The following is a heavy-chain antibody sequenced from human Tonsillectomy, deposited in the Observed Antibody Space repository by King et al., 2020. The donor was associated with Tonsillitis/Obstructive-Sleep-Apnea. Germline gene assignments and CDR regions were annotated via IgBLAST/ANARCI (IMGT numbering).Heavy chain of an antibody. CDR1: GFTFSSYA. V-gene: IGHV3-30*04. CDR3: ARDPEGSSSYTYYYYYMDV. J-gene: IGHJ6*03. CDR2: ISYDGSNK. D-gene: IGHD6-6*01. Sequence: QLVQSGGGVVQPGRSLRLSCAASGFTFSSYAMHWVRQAPGKGLEWVAVISYDGSNKYYADSVKGRFTISRDNSKNTLYLQINSLRAEDTAVYYCARDPEGSSSYTYYYYYMDVWGKGTTVTVSS.